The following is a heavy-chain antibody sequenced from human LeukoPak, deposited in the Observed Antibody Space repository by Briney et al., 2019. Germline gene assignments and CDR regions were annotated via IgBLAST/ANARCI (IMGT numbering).Heavy chain of an antibody. Sequence: KPSETLSLTCTVSGGSISSYYWSWIRQPAGKGLEWIGRIYTSGSTNYNPSLKSRVTMSVDTSKNQFSLKLTSVTAADTAVYYCARDADHGDSHNWFDPWGQGTLVTVSS. J-gene: IGHJ5*02. V-gene: IGHV4-4*07. CDR2: IYTSGST. CDR1: GGSISSYY. D-gene: IGHD4-17*01. CDR3: ARDADHGDSHNWFDP.